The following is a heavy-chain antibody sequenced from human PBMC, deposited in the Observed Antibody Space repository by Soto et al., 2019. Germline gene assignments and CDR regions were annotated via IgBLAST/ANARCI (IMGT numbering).Heavy chain of an antibody. V-gene: IGHV4-34*01. J-gene: IGHJ5*01. CDR3: ARGRPAIATRWFDS. Sequence: PSETLSLTCAVFGGSFSYSYWIWIRQSPGKGLEWIGEITSSGSTYYNPSLKSRVTISGDTSKNQFSLEVKSVTAADTAVYYCARGRPAIATRWFDSWGQGILVTVSS. CDR1: GGSFSYSY. CDR2: ITSSGST. D-gene: IGHD1-1*01.